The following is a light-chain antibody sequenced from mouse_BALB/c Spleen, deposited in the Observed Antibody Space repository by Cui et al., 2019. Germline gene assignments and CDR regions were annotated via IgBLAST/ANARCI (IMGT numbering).Light chain of an antibody. Sequence: DIQMTQSPSSQSASLGESVTITFLASQTIGTWLAWSQQKPGKSPQLLIYAATSLADGVPSRFSGSGSGTKFSFKISSLQAEDVVSYYCQQLYSTPYTFGGGTKLEIK. CDR1: QTIGTW. CDR3: QQLYSTPYT. CDR2: AAT. V-gene: IGKV12-98*01. J-gene: IGKJ2*01.